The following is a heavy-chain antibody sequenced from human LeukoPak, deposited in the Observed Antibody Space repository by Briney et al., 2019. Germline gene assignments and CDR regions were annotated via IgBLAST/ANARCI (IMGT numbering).Heavy chain of an antibody. Sequence: SETLSLTCAVYGGSFSGYYWSWIRQPPGKGLEWIGEINHGGSTNYNPSLKSRVTISVDTSKNQFSLKLSSETAADTAVYYCARASEQWLVYYYYGMDVWGQGTTVTVSS. CDR3: ARASEQWLVYYYYGMDV. CDR2: INHGGST. V-gene: IGHV4-34*01. J-gene: IGHJ6*02. CDR1: GGSFSGYY. D-gene: IGHD6-19*01.